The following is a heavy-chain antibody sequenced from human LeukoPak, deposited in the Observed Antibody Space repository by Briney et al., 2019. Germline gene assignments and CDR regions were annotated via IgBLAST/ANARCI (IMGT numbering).Heavy chain of an antibody. D-gene: IGHD2-21*02. J-gene: IGHJ6*03. CDR1: GFTFSDYY. Sequence: GGSLRLSCAASGFTFSDYYMSWIRQAPGKGLEWVSYISSSGSTIYYADSVKGRFTISRDNAKNSLYLQMNSLRAEDTAVYYCARGDCGGDCYSKFDYYYMDVWGKGTTVTVSS. CDR2: ISSSGSTI. V-gene: IGHV3-11*04. CDR3: ARGDCGGDCYSKFDYYYMDV.